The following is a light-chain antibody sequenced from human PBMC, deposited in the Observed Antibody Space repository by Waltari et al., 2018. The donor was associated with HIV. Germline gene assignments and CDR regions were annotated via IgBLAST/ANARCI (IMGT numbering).Light chain of an antibody. J-gene: IGLJ2*01. CDR2: RNS. CDR3: AAWDDSLGGLL. Sequence: QSVLTQPPSASGTPGQRVTISCSGSSSNIGSNYVYWYQQLPGTAPKLLIYRNSQRPSGVPDRFPGSKSGTSASLAISGLRSEDEADYYCAAWDDSLGGLLFGGGTKLTVL. CDR1: SSNIGSNY. V-gene: IGLV1-47*01.